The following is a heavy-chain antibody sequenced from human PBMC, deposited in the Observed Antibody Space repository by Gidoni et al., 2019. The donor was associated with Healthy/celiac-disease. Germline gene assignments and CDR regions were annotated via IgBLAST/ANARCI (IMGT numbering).Heavy chain of an antibody. CDR1: GFTFSSYA. Sequence: QVQLVESGGGVVQPGRSLRLSCAASGFTFSSYAMHWVRQAPGKGLEWVAVIAYDGSNKYYADSVKGRFTISRDNSKNTLYLQMNSLRAEDTAVYYCARGRPDYYYYGMDVWGQGTTVTVSS. J-gene: IGHJ6*02. CDR3: ARGRPDYYYYGMDV. CDR2: IAYDGSNK. V-gene: IGHV3-30-3*01.